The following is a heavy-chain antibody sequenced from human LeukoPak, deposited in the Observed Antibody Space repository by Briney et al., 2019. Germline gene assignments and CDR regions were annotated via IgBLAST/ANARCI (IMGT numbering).Heavy chain of an antibody. J-gene: IGHJ4*02. Sequence: GGSLRLSCAASGFTFSSYAMHWVRQAPGKGLEWVAVISYDGSNKYYADSVKGRFTISRDNSKNTLYLQMNSLRAEDTAVYYCARDDCSSTSCPFLSHYFDYWGQGTLVTVSS. D-gene: IGHD2-2*01. CDR1: GFTFSSYA. V-gene: IGHV3-30-3*01. CDR2: ISYDGSNK. CDR3: ARDDCSSTSCPFLSHYFDY.